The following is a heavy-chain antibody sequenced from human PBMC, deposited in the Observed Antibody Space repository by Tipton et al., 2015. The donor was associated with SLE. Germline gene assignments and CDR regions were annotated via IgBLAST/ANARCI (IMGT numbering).Heavy chain of an antibody. J-gene: IGHJ3*02. CDR2: INHSGST. CDR3: ARGSKITIFGAI. Sequence: LRLSCAVYGGSFSGYYWSWIRQPPGKGLEWIGEINHSGSTNYNPSLKSRVTISVDTSKNQFSLKLSSVTAADTAVYYCARGSKITIFGAIWGQGTMVTVSS. CDR1: GGSFSGYY. V-gene: IGHV4-34*01. D-gene: IGHD3-3*01.